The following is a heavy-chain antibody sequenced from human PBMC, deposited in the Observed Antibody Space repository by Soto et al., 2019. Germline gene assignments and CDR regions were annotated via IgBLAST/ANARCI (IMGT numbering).Heavy chain of an antibody. V-gene: IGHV4-39*01. CDR1: GGSISSSSYY. J-gene: IGHJ5*02. D-gene: IGHD4-17*01. Sequence: QLQLQESGPGLVKPSETLSLTCTVSGGSISSSSYYWGWIRQPPGKGLEWIGTIYYTGSTYYNPSLKSRVTIPVDTSKNQFSLKLSSVTAADTAVYYCARHLMATVTRWFDPWGQGTLVTVSS. CDR3: ARHLMATVTRWFDP. CDR2: IYYTGST.